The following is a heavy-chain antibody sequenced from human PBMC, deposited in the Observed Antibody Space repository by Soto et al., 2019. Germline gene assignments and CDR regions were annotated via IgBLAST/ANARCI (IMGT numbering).Heavy chain of an antibody. V-gene: IGHV1-2*04. CDR1: GYTFTGYY. CDR2: INPNSGGT. CDR3: ARDLGRRGWANLDY. J-gene: IGHJ4*02. D-gene: IGHD1-26*01. Sequence: ASVKVSCKASGYTFTGYYMHWVRQASGQGLEWMGWINPNSGGTNYAQKFQGWVTMTRDTSISTAYMELSRLRSDDTAVYYCARDLGRRGWANLDYWGQGTLVTVSS.